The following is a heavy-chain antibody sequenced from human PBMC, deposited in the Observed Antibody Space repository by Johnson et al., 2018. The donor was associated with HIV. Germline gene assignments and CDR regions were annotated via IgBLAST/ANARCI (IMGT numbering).Heavy chain of an antibody. D-gene: IGHD3-22*01. Sequence: TFSNYAMNWVRQAPGKGLEWVAVISYDGSNKHFAESVQGRFTVSRDNSKNILYLEMNSLRAEDTAVYYCARDVNYYDRSGSYGLHGAFDIWGQGTMVTVSS. CDR3: ARDVNYYDRSGSYGLHGAFDI. CDR1: TFSNYA. V-gene: IGHV3-30-3*01. CDR2: ISYDGSNK. J-gene: IGHJ3*02.